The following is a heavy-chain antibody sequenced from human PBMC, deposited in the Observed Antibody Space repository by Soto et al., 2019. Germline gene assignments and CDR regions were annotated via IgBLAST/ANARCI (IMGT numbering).Heavy chain of an antibody. Sequence: SVKVSCNASGGTFSSYAISWVRQAPGHGLEWMGGIIPICGTANYAQKLQGRVTITADESTSTAYMELSSLRAEDTAVYYCARHPGQWPNWLDLWGQGTLVTVSS. CDR1: GGTFSSYA. V-gene: IGHV1-69*13. D-gene: IGHD6-19*01. J-gene: IGHJ5*02. CDR2: IIPICGTA. CDR3: ARHPGQWPNWLDL.